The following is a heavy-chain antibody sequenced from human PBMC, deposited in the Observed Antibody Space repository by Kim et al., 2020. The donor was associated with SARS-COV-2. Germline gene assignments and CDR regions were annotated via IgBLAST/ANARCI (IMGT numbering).Heavy chain of an antibody. J-gene: IGHJ4*02. CDR3: ARATSTVVTPDY. D-gene: IGHD4-17*01. Sequence: SYADSVKGRFTISRDNAKNTLYLQMNSLRAEDTAVYYCARATSTVVTPDYWGQGTLVTVSS. V-gene: IGHV3-74*01.